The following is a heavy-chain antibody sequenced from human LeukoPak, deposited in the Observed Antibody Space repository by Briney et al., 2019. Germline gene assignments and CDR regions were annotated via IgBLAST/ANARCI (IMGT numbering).Heavy chain of an antibody. Sequence: GGSLRLSCAASGFTFSSNYMSWVRQAPGKGLEWVSVIYSGGSTYYADSVKGRFTISRDNSKNTLYLQMNSLRAEDTAVYYCARAESLHRWSGEWDYYYYMDVWGKGTTVTVSS. CDR1: GFTFSSNY. CDR2: IYSGGST. D-gene: IGHD3-10*01. J-gene: IGHJ6*03. CDR3: ARAESLHRWSGEWDYYYYMDV. V-gene: IGHV3-53*01.